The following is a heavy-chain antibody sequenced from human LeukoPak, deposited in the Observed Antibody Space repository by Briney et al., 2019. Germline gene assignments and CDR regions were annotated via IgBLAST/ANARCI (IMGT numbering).Heavy chain of an antibody. V-gene: IGHV1-69*13. CDR3: AREAVGGATYDY. Sequence: ASVKVFCKASGGTFSSYAISWVRQAPGQGLEWMGGIIPIFGTANYAQKFQGRVTITADESTSTAYMELSSLRSEDTAVYYCAREAVGGATYDYWGQGTLVTVSS. CDR2: IIPIFGTA. J-gene: IGHJ4*02. CDR1: GGTFSSYA. D-gene: IGHD1-26*01.